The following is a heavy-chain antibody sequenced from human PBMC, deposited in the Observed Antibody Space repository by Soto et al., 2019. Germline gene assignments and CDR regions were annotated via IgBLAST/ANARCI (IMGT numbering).Heavy chain of an antibody. J-gene: IGHJ5*02. V-gene: IGHV4-4*02. CDR3: AIEDISGWYA. CDR2: IFHSGST. CDR1: SGPINGSNW. D-gene: IGHD6-19*01. Sequence: QVQLQESGPGLVKPSGTLSLTCAVSSGPINGSNWWTWVRQTPGKGLEWIGEIFHSGSTNYNPPLKSRVTMSVDKSKNQFSLIMRSVTAADTAVYYCAIEDISGWYAWGQGTLVTVSS.